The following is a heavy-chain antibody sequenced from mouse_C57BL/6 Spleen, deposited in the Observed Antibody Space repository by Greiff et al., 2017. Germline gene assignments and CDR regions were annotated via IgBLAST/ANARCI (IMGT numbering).Heavy chain of an antibody. CDR2: ISYDGSN. V-gene: IGHV3-6*01. CDR1: GYSITSGYY. CDR3: AREGVGYYSSSKGFAY. Sequence: EVKLMESGPGLVKPSQSLSLTCSVTGYSITSGYYWNWIRQFPGNKLEWMGYISYDGSNNYNPSLKNRISITRDTSKNQFFLKLNSVTTEDTATYYCAREGVGYYSSSKGFAYWGQGTLVTVSA. J-gene: IGHJ3*01. D-gene: IGHD1-1*01.